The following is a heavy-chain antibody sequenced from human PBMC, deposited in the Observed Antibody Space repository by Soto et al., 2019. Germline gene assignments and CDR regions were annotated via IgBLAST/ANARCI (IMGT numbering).Heavy chain of an antibody. CDR2: INHSGST. CDR1: GGSFSGYY. J-gene: IGHJ5*02. Sequence: QVQLQQWGAGLLKPSETLSLTCAVYGGSFSGYYWSWIRQPPGKGLEWIGEINHSGSTNYNPSLKSRVTISVDTSKNQFSLKLSSVTAADTAVYYCARGRPDMIVVVIPAGFDPWGQGTLVTVSS. V-gene: IGHV4-34*01. CDR3: ARGRPDMIVVVIPAGFDP. D-gene: IGHD3-22*01.